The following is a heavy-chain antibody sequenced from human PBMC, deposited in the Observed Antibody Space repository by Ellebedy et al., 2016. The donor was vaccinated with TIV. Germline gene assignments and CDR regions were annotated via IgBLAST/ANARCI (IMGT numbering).Heavy chain of an antibody. J-gene: IGHJ4*02. V-gene: IGHV3-74*01. CDR2: VNSDGSST. D-gene: IGHD4-17*01. CDR3: ARDGPLFGDYPDY. CDR1: GFTFSSYW. Sequence: GESLKISXAVSGFTFSSYWMHWVRQAPGEGLVWVSRVNSDGSSTRYADSVEGRFTISRDNAKNTLFLQMNSLRAEDTALYYCARDGPLFGDYPDYWGQGTLVTVSS.